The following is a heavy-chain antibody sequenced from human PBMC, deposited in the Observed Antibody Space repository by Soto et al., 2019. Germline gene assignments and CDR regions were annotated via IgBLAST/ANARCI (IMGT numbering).Heavy chain of an antibody. CDR1: GYTFTGYY. CDR3: ARGYCSSTSCYYYYYYYGMDV. V-gene: IGHV1-2*02. D-gene: IGHD2-2*01. CDR2: INPNSGGT. Sequence: ASVKVSCKASGYTFTGYYMHWVRQAPGQGLEWMGWINPNSGGTNYAQKFQGRVTMTRDTSISTAYMELSRLRSDDTAVYYCARGYCSSTSCYYYYYYYGMDVWGQGTTVTVSS. J-gene: IGHJ6*02.